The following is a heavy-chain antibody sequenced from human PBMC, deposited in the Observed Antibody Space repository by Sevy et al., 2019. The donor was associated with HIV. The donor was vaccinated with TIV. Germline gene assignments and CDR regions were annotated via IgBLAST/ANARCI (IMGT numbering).Heavy chain of an antibody. Sequence: SETLSLTCTVSGGSISSYYWSWLRQPPGKGLQYIGYIHYTGSSNYNPSLKSRVTISLDTSKNQFSLKVTSVTAADTAVYYCARAPPVRSGDDSLNWFDPWGQGTLVTVSS. D-gene: IGHD5-12*01. V-gene: IGHV4-59*01. CDR2: IHYTGSS. CDR1: GGSISSYY. J-gene: IGHJ5*02. CDR3: ARAPPVRSGDDSLNWFDP.